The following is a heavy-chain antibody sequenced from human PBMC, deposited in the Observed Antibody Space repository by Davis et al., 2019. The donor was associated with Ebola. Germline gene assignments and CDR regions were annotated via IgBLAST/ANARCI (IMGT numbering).Heavy chain of an antibody. D-gene: IGHD3-10*01. V-gene: IGHV3-30*02. Sequence: GESLKISCAASGFTFSTYGLHWVRQAPGKGLEWVAFIRSDGKECYADSVKGRFTISRDNSKNTLYLQMNSLRVEDTAVYYCAKYGSGSQNFYFDLWGRGTLVTVSS. CDR1: GFTFSTYG. J-gene: IGHJ2*01. CDR2: IRSDGKE. CDR3: AKYGSGSQNFYFDL.